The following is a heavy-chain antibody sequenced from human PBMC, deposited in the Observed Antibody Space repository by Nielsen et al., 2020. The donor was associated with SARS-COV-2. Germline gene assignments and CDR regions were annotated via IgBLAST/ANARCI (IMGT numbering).Heavy chain of an antibody. CDR3: AKFLWFGELSDIYFDY. CDR1: GFTFSSYA. CDR2: ITSSGANT. Sequence: GESLKIPCAASGFTFSSYAMNWVRQAPGKGLEWVSGITSSGANTYYADSVKGRFTISRDNSKNTLYLQMHSLRAEDTALYYCAKFLWFGELSDIYFDYWGQGTLVTVSS. V-gene: IGHV3-23*01. J-gene: IGHJ4*02. D-gene: IGHD3-10*01.